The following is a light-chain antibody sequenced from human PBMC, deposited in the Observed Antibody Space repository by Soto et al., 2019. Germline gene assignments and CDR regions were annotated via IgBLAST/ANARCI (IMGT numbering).Light chain of an antibody. Sequence: QSVLTQPPSASGTPGQRVTISCSGSSSNIGSNYVYWYQQFPGTAPKLLIYRNNQRPSGVPDRFSGSKSGTSASLAISGLRSEDEADYYCAAWDDSLGYVFGTGTKLTVL. CDR3: AAWDDSLGYV. CDR1: SSNIGSNY. CDR2: RNN. J-gene: IGLJ1*01. V-gene: IGLV1-47*01.